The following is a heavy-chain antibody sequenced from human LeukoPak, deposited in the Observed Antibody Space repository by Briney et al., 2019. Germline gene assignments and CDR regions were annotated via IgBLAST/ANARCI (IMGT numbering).Heavy chain of an antibody. Sequence: TSETLPLTCTVSGGSISSGSYYWSWIRQPAGKGLEWIGRIYTSGSTSYNPSLKSRVTISVDTSKNQFSLKLGSVTAADTAVYYCARAYYCSSTSCPDAFDIWGQGTMVTVSS. V-gene: IGHV4-61*02. CDR3: ARAYYCSSTSCPDAFDI. J-gene: IGHJ3*02. CDR1: GGSISSGSYY. D-gene: IGHD2-2*01. CDR2: IYTSGST.